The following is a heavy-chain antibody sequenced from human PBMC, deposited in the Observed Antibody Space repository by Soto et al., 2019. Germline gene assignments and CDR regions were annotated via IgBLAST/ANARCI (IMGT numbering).Heavy chain of an antibody. D-gene: IGHD3-3*01. V-gene: IGHV4-59*01. Sequence: NLSETLSLTCTVSGGSISSYYWSWIRQPPGKGLEWIGYIYYSGSTNYNPSLKSRVTISVDTSKNQFSLKLSSVTAADTAVYYCARVLGSGYHENDNWFDPWGQGTLVTVSS. CDR3: ARVLGSGYHENDNWFDP. J-gene: IGHJ5*02. CDR1: GGSISSYY. CDR2: IYYSGST.